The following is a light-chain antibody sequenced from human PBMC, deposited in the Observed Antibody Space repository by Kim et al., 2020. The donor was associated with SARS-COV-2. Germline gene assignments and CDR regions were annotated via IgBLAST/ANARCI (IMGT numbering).Light chain of an antibody. Sequence: ASVGDRVTITCRASQGISSWLAWYQQKPGKAPNLLIYNAFILQSGVPSRFSGSGSGTDFTLTITSLQPEDFATYYCQQAISFPLTFGGGTKVDIK. CDR3: QQAISFPLT. V-gene: IGKV1-12*01. CDR2: NAF. CDR1: QGISSW. J-gene: IGKJ4*01.